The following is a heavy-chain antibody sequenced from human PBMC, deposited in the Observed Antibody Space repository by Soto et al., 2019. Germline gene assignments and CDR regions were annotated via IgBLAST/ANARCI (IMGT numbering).Heavy chain of an antibody. D-gene: IGHD1-1*01. CDR1: GYSFTSHW. V-gene: IGHV5-10-1*01. Sequence: PGESLKISCQGSGYSFTSHWITWVRQTPGKGLEWMGRIDPSDSYPNYSPSFQGRVTISADRSISTAFLQWSSLEASDTAIYYCARRLSGPNEEYNAYYFYGLDVWGQGTTVTVSS. CDR2: IDPSDSYP. CDR3: ARRLSGPNEEYNAYYFYGLDV. J-gene: IGHJ6*02.